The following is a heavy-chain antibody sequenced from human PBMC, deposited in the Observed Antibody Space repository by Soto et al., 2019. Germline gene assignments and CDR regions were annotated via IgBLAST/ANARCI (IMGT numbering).Heavy chain of an antibody. CDR3: ARWSYLDY. CDR1: GCSFGSYA. D-gene: IGHD3-3*01. J-gene: IGHJ4*02. V-gene: IGHV3-23*01. CDR2: ISGSDGKT. Sequence: VVSLRISCAASGCSFGSYALSWVRQAPGKGLEWVSTISGSDGKTFYADSVKGRFSISRDTSQNTLYLQMNSLRADDTAIYYCARWSYLDYWGQGTRVTVSS.